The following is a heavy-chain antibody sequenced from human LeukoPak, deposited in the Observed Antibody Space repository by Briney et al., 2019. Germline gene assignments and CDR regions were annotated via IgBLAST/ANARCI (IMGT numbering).Heavy chain of an antibody. J-gene: IGHJ4*02. CDR1: GGSISSGDYY. CDR2: IYYSGST. Sequence: SETVSLTCTVSGGSISSGDYYWSWIRQPPGKGLEWIGYIYYSGSTYYNPSLKSRVTISVDTSKNQFSLNLSSVTAADTAVYYCAREVNYDFWSGVDYWGQGTLVTVSS. D-gene: IGHD3-3*01. V-gene: IGHV4-30-4*01. CDR3: AREVNYDFWSGVDY.